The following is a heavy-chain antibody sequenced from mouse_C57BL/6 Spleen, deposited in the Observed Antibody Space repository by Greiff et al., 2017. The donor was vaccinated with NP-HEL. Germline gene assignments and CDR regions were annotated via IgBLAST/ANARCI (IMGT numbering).Heavy chain of an antibody. CDR3: TRGNPFAY. Sequence: VQLQQSGAELVRPGASVTLSCKASGYTFTDYEMHWVKQTPVHGLEWIGAIDPETGGTAYNQKFKGKAILTADKSSSTAYMELRSLTSDDSAVYYCTRGNPFAYWGQGTLVTVSA. CDR2: IDPETGGT. CDR1: GYTFTDYE. D-gene: IGHD2-1*01. V-gene: IGHV1-15*01. J-gene: IGHJ3*01.